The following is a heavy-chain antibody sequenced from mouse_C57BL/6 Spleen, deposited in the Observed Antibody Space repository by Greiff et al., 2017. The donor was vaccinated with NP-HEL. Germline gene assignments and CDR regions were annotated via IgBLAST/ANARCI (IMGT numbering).Heavy chain of an antibody. J-gene: IGHJ3*01. CDR2: ILPGGGST. V-gene: IGHV1-9*01. CDR1: GFTFTGYW. Sequence: VKLMESGAELMKPGASVKLSCEATGFTFTGYWIAWVRQSPGHGLEWIGEILPGGGSTYYIEKFKGKGTFTADTSSNTAYMQLSSLTTEDSATYYCAREGRGQATPAWFAYWGQGTLVTVSA. D-gene: IGHD3-2*02. CDR3: AREGRGQATPAWFAY.